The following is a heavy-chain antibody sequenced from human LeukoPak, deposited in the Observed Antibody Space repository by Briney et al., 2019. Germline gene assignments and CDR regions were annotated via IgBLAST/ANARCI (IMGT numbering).Heavy chain of an antibody. CDR3: ARRATVRGGYNWFDP. CDR2: MSPNSGNT. V-gene: IGHV1-8*01. CDR1: GYTFTSYD. D-gene: IGHD4-17*01. Sequence: ASVKVSCKASGYTFTSYDINWVRQATGQGLEWMGWMSPNSGNTGYAQKFQGRVTMTRDTSISTAYMELSSLRSEDTAVYYCARRATVRGGYNWFDPWGQGTLATVSS. J-gene: IGHJ5*02.